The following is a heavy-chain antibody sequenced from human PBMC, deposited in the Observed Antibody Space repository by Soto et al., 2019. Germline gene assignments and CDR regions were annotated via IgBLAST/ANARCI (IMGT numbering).Heavy chain of an antibody. CDR2: ISGSGDST. D-gene: IGHD6-13*01. CDR1: GFTFSSYA. Sequence: GGSLRLSCAASGFTFSSYAMHWVRQAPGKGLEWVSVISGSGDSTYYADSVKGRFTISRDNSKNTLYLQMNSLRTEDTAVYYCARRGPGTYFAYWGQGTLVTVSS. V-gene: IGHV3-23*01. CDR3: ARRGPGTYFAY. J-gene: IGHJ4*02.